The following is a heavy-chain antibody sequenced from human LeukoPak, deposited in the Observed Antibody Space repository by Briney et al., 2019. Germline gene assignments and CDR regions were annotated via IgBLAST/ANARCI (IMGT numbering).Heavy chain of an antibody. CDR2: INHSGST. V-gene: IGHV4-34*01. D-gene: IGHD3-10*01. J-gene: IGHJ4*02. Sequence: SETLSLTCAVYGGSFSGYYWSWIRQPPGKGLEWIGEINHSGSTNYNPSLKSRVTISVHTSKNQFSLKLSSVTAADTAVYYCARVPLWFGGFDYWGQGTLVTVSS. CDR3: ARVPLWFGGFDY. CDR1: GGSFSGYY.